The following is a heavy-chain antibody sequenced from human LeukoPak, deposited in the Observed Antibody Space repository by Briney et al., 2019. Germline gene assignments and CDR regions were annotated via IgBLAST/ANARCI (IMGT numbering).Heavy chain of an antibody. CDR1: GYTFTGYY. CDR3: ARNLRQQLVRCGLCDWFDP. J-gene: IGHJ5*02. V-gene: IGHV1-2*02. D-gene: IGHD6-13*01. CDR2: INPNSGGT. Sequence: ASVKVSCKATGYTFTGYYMHWVRQAPGQGVEWMGRINPNSGGTNYAQKFQGRVTMTRDTSISTAYMELSRLRSDDTAVYYCARNLRQQLVRCGLCDWFDPWGRRTLVTVSS.